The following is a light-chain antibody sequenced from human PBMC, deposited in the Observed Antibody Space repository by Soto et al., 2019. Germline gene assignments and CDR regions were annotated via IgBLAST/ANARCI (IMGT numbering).Light chain of an antibody. CDR1: QDIRNY. V-gene: IGKV1-27*01. J-gene: IGKJ5*01. CDR2: AAS. Sequence: DIQMTQSPSSPSASVGTRVSVTCRASQDIRNYLAWYQQKPGKVPKVLIYAASTLQPGVPSRFSGSWSGTDFTLTINSLQPDDIATYYCQNYDSAPITFGQGTRLEIK. CDR3: QNYDSAPIT.